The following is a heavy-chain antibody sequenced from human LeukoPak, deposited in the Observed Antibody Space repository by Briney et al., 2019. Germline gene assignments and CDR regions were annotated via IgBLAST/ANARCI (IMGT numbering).Heavy chain of an antibody. CDR1: GFTFSSDA. J-gene: IGHJ5*02. CDR2: IGTSGDRT. Sequence: GGSLRLSCAASGFTFSSDAMSWVRQAPGKGLEWVSAIGTSGDRTYYADSVKGRFTISRDNSNSTLYVQMNNVRADDTALYYCAKGLELLWFGELKSWGQGTLVTVSS. V-gene: IGHV3-23*01. CDR3: AKGLELLWFGELKS. D-gene: IGHD3-10*01.